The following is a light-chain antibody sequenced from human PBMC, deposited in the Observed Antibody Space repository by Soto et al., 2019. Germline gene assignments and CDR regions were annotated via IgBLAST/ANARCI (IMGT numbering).Light chain of an antibody. V-gene: IGKV1-39*01. CDR3: QQSYGTPLT. CDR1: QSISNY. J-gene: IGKJ4*01. Sequence: DMEMTQSPLSLSASVGDRVTITCRARQSISNYLNWYQHKPGKVPKLLIYDASSLQSGVPTRFSGSGSGTDFTLTINSLQPEDFATYYCQQSYGTPLTFGGGTKIEIK. CDR2: DAS.